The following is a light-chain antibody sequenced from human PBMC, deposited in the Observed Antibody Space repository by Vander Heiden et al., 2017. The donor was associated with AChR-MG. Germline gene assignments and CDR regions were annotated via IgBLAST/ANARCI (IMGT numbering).Light chain of an antibody. CDR3: SSYTSSSTVV. CDR2: DVS. CDR1: SSDVVGYNY. V-gene: IGLV2-14*03. Sequence: QSALTQPASVSGSPGQSITIACTGPSSDVVGYNYVACYQQHSSKAPKLMIYDVSNRPSGVSKRFSGSKSGNTASLTISGLQAEDEADYYCSSYTSSSTVVFGGGTKLTVL. J-gene: IGLJ2*01.